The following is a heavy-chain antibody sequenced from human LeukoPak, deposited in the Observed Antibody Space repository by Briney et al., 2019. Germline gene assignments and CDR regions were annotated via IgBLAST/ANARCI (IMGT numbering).Heavy chain of an antibody. CDR2: ISSSGSTI. CDR1: GFTFSGYY. V-gene: IGHV3-11*01. Sequence: PGGSLRLSCAASGFTFSGYYMSWIRQAPGKGLEWVSYISSSGSTIYYADSVKGRFTISRDNAKNSLYLQMNSLRAEDTALYYCAKVVAVAGSKGVRAFDIWGPGTMVTVSS. CDR3: AKVVAVAGSKGVRAFDI. D-gene: IGHD6-19*01. J-gene: IGHJ3*02.